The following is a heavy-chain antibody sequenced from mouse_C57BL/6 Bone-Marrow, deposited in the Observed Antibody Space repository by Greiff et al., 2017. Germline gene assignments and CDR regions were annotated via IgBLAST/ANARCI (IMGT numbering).Heavy chain of an antibody. CDR1: GFTFSDYG. J-gene: IGHJ1*03. CDR3: ARHNYDYDVGYFDV. CDR2: ISNLAYSI. V-gene: IGHV5-15*01. Sequence: EVKLMESGGGLVQPGGSLKLSCAASGFTFSDYGMAWVRQAPRKGPEWVAFISNLAYSIYYADTVTGGFTISRENAKNTLYLEMSSLRSEDTAMYYCARHNYDYDVGYFDVGGTGTTVTVSA. D-gene: IGHD2-4*01.